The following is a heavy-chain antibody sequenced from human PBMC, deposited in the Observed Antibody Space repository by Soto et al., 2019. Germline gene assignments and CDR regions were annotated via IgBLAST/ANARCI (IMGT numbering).Heavy chain of an antibody. Sequence: PGGSLRLSCAASGFTFSSYGMHWVRQAPGKGLEWVAVISYDGSNKYYADSVKGRFTISRDNSKNTLYLQMNSLRAEDTAVYYCAKDLLGSWETLYYYYYGMDVWGQGTTVTVSS. CDR2: ISYDGSNK. V-gene: IGHV3-30*18. D-gene: IGHD6-13*01. CDR3: AKDLLGSWETLYYYYYGMDV. CDR1: GFTFSSYG. J-gene: IGHJ6*02.